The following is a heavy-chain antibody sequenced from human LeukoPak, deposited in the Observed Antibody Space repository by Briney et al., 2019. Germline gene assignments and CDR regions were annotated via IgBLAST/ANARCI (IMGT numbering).Heavy chain of an antibody. Sequence: ASVKVSCKASGYTFTAYYMHWVRQAPGQGPEWMGWINPNSGVTNYAQKFQGRVIMTSDTSISTAYMEFSRLRSDDAAMYYCARDLGVTVRPFSLFYWGQGTLVTVSS. J-gene: IGHJ4*02. CDR1: GYTFTAYY. V-gene: IGHV1-2*02. D-gene: IGHD6-6*01. CDR2: INPNSGVT. CDR3: ARDLGVTVRPFSLFY.